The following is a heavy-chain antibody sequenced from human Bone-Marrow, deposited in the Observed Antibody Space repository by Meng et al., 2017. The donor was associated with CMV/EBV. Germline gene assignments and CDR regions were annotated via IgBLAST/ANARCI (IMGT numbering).Heavy chain of an antibody. CDR3: ARAFHWNPAGGVSQTNWFDP. V-gene: IGHV1-69*02. CDR1: GGTFSSYT. D-gene: IGHD1-1*01. J-gene: IGHJ5*02. CDR2: IIPILGIA. Sequence: SVKVSCKASGGTFSSYTISWVRQAPGQGLEWMGRIIPILGIANYAQKFQGRVTITADKSTSTAYMELSSLRSEDTAVYYCARAFHWNPAGGVSQTNWFDPWGQGTLVTVPS.